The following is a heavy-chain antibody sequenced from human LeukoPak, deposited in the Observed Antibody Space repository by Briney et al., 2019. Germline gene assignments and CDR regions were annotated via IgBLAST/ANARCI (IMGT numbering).Heavy chain of an antibody. Sequence: GGSLRLSCAASGFTFSNYAMRWVRQAPGKGLEWVAVISYDGSNKYYADSVKGRFTISRDNSKNTLYLQTNSLRSEDTAVYYCSRGQFRLGQYDSSAFDYWGQGTLVTVSS. CDR2: ISYDGSNK. CDR3: SRGQFRLGQYDSSAFDY. CDR1: GFTFSNYA. D-gene: IGHD3-22*01. V-gene: IGHV3-30*04. J-gene: IGHJ4*02.